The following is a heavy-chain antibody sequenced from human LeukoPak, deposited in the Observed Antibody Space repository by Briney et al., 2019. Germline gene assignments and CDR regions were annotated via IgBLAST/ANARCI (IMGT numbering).Heavy chain of an antibody. CDR2: INSDVRTT. D-gene: IGHD1-26*01. CDR3: ARGGSHGAFDI. J-gene: IGHJ3*02. CDR1: GFTFSSYW. Sequence: GGSLRLSCAASGFTFSSYWMYWVRQAPGKGLVWVSHINSDVRTTTYADSVKGRFTISRDNAKNTLYLQMNSLRAEDTAVYYCARGGSHGAFDIWGQGTMVTVSS. V-gene: IGHV3-74*01.